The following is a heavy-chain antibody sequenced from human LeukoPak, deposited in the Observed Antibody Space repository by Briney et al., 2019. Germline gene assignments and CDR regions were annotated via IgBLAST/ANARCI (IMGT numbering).Heavy chain of an antibody. Sequence: GGSLRVSCAASGFTFSSYAMSWVRQAPGKGLDWVSSISGSHGSTYYADSVKGRFTISRDNSKNTLYLQMNSLRAEDTAVYYCAKDTKFDPWGQGTLVTVSS. D-gene: IGHD3-3*01. CDR1: GFTFSSYA. CDR2: ISGSHGST. CDR3: AKDTKFDP. J-gene: IGHJ5*02. V-gene: IGHV3-23*01.